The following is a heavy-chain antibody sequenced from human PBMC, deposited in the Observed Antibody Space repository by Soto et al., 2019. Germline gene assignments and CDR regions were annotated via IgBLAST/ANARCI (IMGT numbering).Heavy chain of an antibody. V-gene: IGHV3-64D*06. CDR2: ISSNGGST. Sequence: PGGSLRLSCSASGFTFSSYAMHWVRQAPGKGLEYVSAISSNGGSTYYADSVKGRFTISRDNSKNTLYLQMSSLRAEDTAVYYCVKDFPVAARPWDYYYGMDVWGQGTTVTVSS. CDR3: VKDFPVAARPWDYYYGMDV. D-gene: IGHD6-6*01. J-gene: IGHJ6*02. CDR1: GFTFSSYA.